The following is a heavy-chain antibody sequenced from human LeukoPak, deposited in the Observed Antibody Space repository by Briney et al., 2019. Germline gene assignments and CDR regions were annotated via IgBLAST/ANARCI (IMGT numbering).Heavy chain of an antibody. CDR1: GGSISNYY. CDR3: ARHLGPDSSGYRPPASVDY. D-gene: IGHD3-22*01. Sequence: PSETLSLTCTVSGGSISNYYWNWIRQPPGKGLELIGYIYYSGSTYYNPSLKSRVTISVDTSKNQFPLKLSSVTAADTAVYYCARHLGPDSSGYRPPASVDYWGQGTLVTVSS. V-gene: IGHV4-59*04. CDR2: IYYSGST. J-gene: IGHJ4*02.